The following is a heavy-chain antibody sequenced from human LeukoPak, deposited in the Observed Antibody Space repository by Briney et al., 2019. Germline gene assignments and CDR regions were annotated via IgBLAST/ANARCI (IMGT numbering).Heavy chain of an antibody. CDR1: GFTFSDHY. J-gene: IGHJ4*02. Sequence: GGSLRLSCAASGFTFSDHYMSWIRQAPGKGLEWVSYISSSSSYTNYADSVKGRFTISRDNAKNSLYLQMNSLRAEDTAVYYCARLNDRDSGYGHIDYWGQGTLVTVSS. D-gene: IGHD5-12*01. CDR2: ISSSSSYT. V-gene: IGHV3-11*06. CDR3: ARLNDRDSGYGHIDY.